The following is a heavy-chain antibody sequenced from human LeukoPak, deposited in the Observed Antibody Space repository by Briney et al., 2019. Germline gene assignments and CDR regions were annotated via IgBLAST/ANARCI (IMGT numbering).Heavy chain of an antibody. J-gene: IGHJ4*02. D-gene: IGHD3-10*01. Sequence: GASVKVSCKASGHTFTSYGISWVRQAPGQGLEWMGWISAYNGNTNYAQKLQGRVTMTTDTSTSTAYMELRSLRSDDTAVYYCARDRAPTRFGELLMVPYDYWGQGTLVTVSS. CDR2: ISAYNGNT. CDR1: GHTFTSYG. CDR3: ARDRAPTRFGELLMVPYDY. V-gene: IGHV1-18*01.